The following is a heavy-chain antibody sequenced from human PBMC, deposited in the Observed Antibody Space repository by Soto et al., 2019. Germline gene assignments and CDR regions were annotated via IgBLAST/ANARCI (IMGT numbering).Heavy chain of an antibody. V-gene: IGHV3-33*01. Sequence: QVQLVESGGGVVQPGMSLRLSGAASGFTFSNYGMHWVRQAPGKGLEWVAVIWDDGSNTYYTDSVKGRFTISRDNSKNTLYLPMNSLRAEDTAVYYCARVTGSGTAEVGFDYWGQGTLVTVSS. D-gene: IGHD3-10*01. J-gene: IGHJ4*02. CDR3: ARVTGSGTAEVGFDY. CDR2: IWDDGSNT. CDR1: GFTFSNYG.